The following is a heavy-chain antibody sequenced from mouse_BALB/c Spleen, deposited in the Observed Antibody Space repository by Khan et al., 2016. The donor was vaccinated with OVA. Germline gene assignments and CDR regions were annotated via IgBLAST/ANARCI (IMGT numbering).Heavy chain of an antibody. D-gene: IGHD2-2*01. CDR2: INPSDSES. CDR1: GYTFTSYW. V-gene: IGHV1-52*01. J-gene: IGHJ3*01. CDR3: ARREKYGYDPSWFAY. Sequence: QVQLKQSGAELVRPGASVKLSCKASGYTFTSYWMNWVRQRPRQGLEWIGKINPSDSESHYNQMFKDKATLTVDKSSGTAYMQLSSLTSEDSAVYYCARREKYGYDPSWFAYWGQGTLVTVSA.